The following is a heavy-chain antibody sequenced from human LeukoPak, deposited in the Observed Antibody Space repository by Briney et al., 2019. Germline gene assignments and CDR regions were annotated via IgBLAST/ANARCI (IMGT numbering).Heavy chain of an antibody. Sequence: GGSLRLSCAASGFPFSTYWMAWVRQAPGKGLDWVANIRKDGGAKFYAASVKGRFIISRDNAKNSLYLRMNNLRDEDTAVYYCASSHDSSGNDWGQGTLVTV. V-gene: IGHV3-7*01. CDR3: ASSHDSSGND. D-gene: IGHD3-22*01. J-gene: IGHJ4*02. CDR2: IRKDGGAK. CDR1: GFPFSTYW.